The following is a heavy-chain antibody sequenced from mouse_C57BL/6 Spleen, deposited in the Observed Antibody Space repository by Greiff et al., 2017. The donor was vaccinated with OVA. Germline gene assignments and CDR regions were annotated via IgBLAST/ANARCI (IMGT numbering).Heavy chain of an antibody. V-gene: IGHV1-80*01. D-gene: IGHD1-1*01. CDR1: GYAFSSYW. J-gene: IGHJ4*01. CDR3: ARDGAYYYGSSYYAMDY. Sequence: QVQLQQSGAELVKPGASVKISCKASGYAFSSYWMNWVKQRPGKGLEWIGQIYPGDGDTNYNGKFKGKATLTADKSSSTAYMQLSSLTSEDSAVYFCARDGAYYYGSSYYAMDYWGQGTSVTVSS. CDR2: IYPGDGDT.